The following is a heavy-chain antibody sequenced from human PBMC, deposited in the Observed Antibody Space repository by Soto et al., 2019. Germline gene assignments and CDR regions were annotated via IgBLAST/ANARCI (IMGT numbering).Heavy chain of an antibody. J-gene: IGHJ6*02. CDR3: ARGGYYDNVWGKLSHYGLDV. CDR2: TSPYNDQT. D-gene: IGHD3-16*01. Sequence: ASVKVSCKASGYTFIRYGITWVRQAPGQRLEWMGWTSPYNDQTIYAQKLQGRVTMTADTSTRTVYMQLRSLKSDDTAVYYCARGGYYDNVWGKLSHYGLDVWGQGTSVTVS. CDR1: GYTFIRYG. V-gene: IGHV1-18*01.